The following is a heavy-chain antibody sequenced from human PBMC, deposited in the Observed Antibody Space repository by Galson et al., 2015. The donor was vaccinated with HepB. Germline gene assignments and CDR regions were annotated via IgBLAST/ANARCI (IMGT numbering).Heavy chain of an antibody. CDR3: ARDRPWGGLDY. J-gene: IGHJ4*02. Sequence: SCKASGYTFSSYAISWVRQAPGQGLEWMGWISTYNGDTNYPQKLQGRVTMSTDTSTSTACMELRSLRSDDAAVYFCARDRPWGGLDYWSRGTLVTVSS. CDR1: GYTFSSYA. D-gene: IGHD7-27*01. V-gene: IGHV1-18*01. CDR2: ISTYNGDT.